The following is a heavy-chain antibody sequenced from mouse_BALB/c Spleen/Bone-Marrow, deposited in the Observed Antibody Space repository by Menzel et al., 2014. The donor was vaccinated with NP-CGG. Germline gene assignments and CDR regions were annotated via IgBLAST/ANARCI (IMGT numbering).Heavy chain of an antibody. V-gene: IGHV14-3*02. CDR2: IDPANGNT. CDR3: ARGYYDYVYAMDY. Sequence: EVQLQQSGAELVKPGASVKLSCTASGFNFKDTYMHWVKQRPEQGLEWIGRIDPANGNTKYDPKFQGKATITADTSSNTAYLQLSSLTTEDTAVYYCARGYYDYVYAMDYWGQGTSVTVSS. CDR1: GFNFKDTY. D-gene: IGHD2-4*01. J-gene: IGHJ4*01.